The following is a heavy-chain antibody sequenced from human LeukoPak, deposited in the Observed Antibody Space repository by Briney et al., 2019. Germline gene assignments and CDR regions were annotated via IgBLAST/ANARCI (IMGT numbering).Heavy chain of an antibody. CDR2: INPSGGST. Sequence: ASVKVSCKASGYTFTSHYMHWVRQAPGQGLEWMGIINPSGGSTSYTQKFQGRVTMTSDTSTSTVYMELWSLRSEDTAVYYCATARRLEGYCSSITCLVPYNWLDPWGQGTLVTVSS. D-gene: IGHD2-2*01. J-gene: IGHJ5*02. CDR1: GYTFTSHY. V-gene: IGHV1-46*01. CDR3: ATARRLEGYCSSITCLVPYNWLDP.